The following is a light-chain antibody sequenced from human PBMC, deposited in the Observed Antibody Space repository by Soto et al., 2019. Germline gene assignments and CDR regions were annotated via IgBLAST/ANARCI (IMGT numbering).Light chain of an antibody. J-gene: IGKJ1*01. CDR1: QSLGSN. CDR3: QKYNRWPRT. V-gene: IGKV3-15*01. Sequence: VVMTQSPATLSVSPGERAVLSCRASQSLGSNLAWYHHKPGQAPRLLLYEASIRATGIPSRFSGDGSGTEFTLTISSLQSEDFGTYYCQKYNRWPRTFGRGTKV. CDR2: EAS.